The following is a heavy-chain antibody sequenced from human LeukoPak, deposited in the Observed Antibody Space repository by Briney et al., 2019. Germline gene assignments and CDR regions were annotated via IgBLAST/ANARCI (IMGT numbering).Heavy chain of an antibody. J-gene: IGHJ5*02. V-gene: IGHV6-1*01. Sequence: SQTLSLTCAISGDSVSINSAACNWIRQSRSRGLEWLRRTYYRYKWYNDYAVSVKSRITINPDTSKNQFSLQLNSVTPEDTAVYYCARGGSGWYSIYWFDPWGQGALVTVSS. CDR1: GDSVSINSAA. CDR2: TYYRYKWYN. D-gene: IGHD6-19*01. CDR3: ARGGSGWYSIYWFDP.